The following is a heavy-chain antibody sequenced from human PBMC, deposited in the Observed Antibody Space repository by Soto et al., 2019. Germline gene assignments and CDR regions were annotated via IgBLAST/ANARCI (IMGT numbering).Heavy chain of an antibody. J-gene: IGHJ4*02. V-gene: IGHV4-39*01. D-gene: IGHD3-9*01. CDR1: GGSISSSSYY. CDR3: SRHRGTITLTYF. CDR2: IYYSGST. Sequence: SETLSLTCTVSGGSISSSSYYWGWIRQPPGKGLEWIGSIYYSGSTYYNPSLKSRVTISVDTSKNQFSLKLSSVTAADTAVYYFSRHRGTITLTYFRGQGTPVTVSS.